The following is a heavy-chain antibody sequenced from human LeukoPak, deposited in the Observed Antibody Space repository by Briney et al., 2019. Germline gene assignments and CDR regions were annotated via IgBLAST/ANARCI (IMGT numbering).Heavy chain of an antibody. CDR2: INAGNGNT. CDR3: ARGIVGATILYVFDY. V-gene: IGHV1-3*01. J-gene: IGHJ4*02. D-gene: IGHD1-26*01. Sequence: ASVKVSCKASGYTFTSYAMHWVRQAPGQRLEWMGWINAGNGNTKYSQKFQGRVTITRDTSASTAYMELSSLRSEDTAMYYCARGIVGATILYVFDYWGQGTLVTVSS. CDR1: GYTFTSYA.